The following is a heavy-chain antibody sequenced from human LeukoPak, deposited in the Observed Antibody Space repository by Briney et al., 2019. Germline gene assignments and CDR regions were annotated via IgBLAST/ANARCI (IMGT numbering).Heavy chain of an antibody. V-gene: IGHV1-2*02. CDR2: INPNSGGT. J-gene: IGHJ4*02. CDR1: GYTFTGYY. D-gene: IGHD1-7*01. Sequence: ASVKVSCKASGYTFTGYYMHWVRQAPGQGLEWMGWINPNSGGTNYAQKFQGRVTMTRDTSISTAYMELSRLRSDDTAVYYCARPVTPTGTTGFWSDYWGQGTLVTVSS. CDR3: ARPVTPTGTTGFWSDY.